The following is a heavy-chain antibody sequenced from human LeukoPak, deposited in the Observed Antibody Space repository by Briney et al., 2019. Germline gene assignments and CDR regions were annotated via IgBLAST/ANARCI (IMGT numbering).Heavy chain of an antibody. CDR2: IYYSGST. CDR1: GGSISSYY. J-gene: IGHJ4*02. V-gene: IGHV4-59*08. Sequence: SETLSLTCTVSGGSISSYYWSWIRQPPGKGLEWIGYIYYSGSTNYNPSLKSRVTISVDTSKNQFSLKLSSVTAADTAVYYCARHGPRIAAAGESFDYWGQGTLVTVSS. D-gene: IGHD6-13*01. CDR3: ARHGPRIAAAGESFDY.